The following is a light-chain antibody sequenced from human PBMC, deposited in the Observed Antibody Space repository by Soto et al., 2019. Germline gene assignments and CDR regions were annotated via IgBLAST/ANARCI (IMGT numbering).Light chain of an antibody. CDR1: RIGSKS. Sequence: SYELTQPPSVSVAPGQTATITCGGDRIGSKSVHWFQQRPGQAPVLVVYDDSERPSGIPERFSGSNSGNTATLTISSVEAGDEADYYCHVWDSSSDHPFGGGTKLTVL. J-gene: IGLJ2*01. CDR2: DDS. V-gene: IGLV3-21*02. CDR3: HVWDSSSDHP.